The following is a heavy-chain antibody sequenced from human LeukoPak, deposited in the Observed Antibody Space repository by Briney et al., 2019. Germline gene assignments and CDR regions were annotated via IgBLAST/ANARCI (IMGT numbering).Heavy chain of an antibody. CDR1: GYTFTGYY. Sequence: ASVKVSCKASGYTFTGYYMHWVRQAPGQGLEWMGWINPNSGGTNYAQKFQGRVTMTRDTSISTAYMELSRLRSDDTAVYYCAGRVPAAWGYYGMDVWGQGTTVTVSS. CDR3: AGRVPAAWGYYGMDV. V-gene: IGHV1-2*02. J-gene: IGHJ6*02. CDR2: INPNSGGT. D-gene: IGHD2-2*01.